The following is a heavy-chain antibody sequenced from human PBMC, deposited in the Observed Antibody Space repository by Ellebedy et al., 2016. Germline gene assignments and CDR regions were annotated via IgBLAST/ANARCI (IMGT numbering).Heavy chain of an antibody. V-gene: IGHV3-30-3*01. CDR3: ARDLIFGQDGRGLDL. J-gene: IGHJ5*02. Sequence: GGSLRLSXATSGFTFMYYAMHWVRQAPGKGLEWVAVISYDGSNKYYADSVKGRITISRDNSKNTLYLQMNSLRPEDTAVYYCARDLIFGQDGRGLDLWGQGTLVTVSS. CDR2: ISYDGSNK. D-gene: IGHD3/OR15-3a*01. CDR1: GFTFMYYA.